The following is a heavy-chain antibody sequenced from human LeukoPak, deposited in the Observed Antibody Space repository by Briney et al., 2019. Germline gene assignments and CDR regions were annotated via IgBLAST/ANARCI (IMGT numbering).Heavy chain of an antibody. V-gene: IGHV3-7*01. CDR2: IKEDGSEI. D-gene: IGHD4-23*01. CDR1: AFTFSSYC. CDR3: ARDRGYSSFDY. Sequence: PGGSLRLSCEASAFTFSSYCMSWVRQAPGKGLEWVANIKEDGSEIIYVDSVKGRFTISRDNAKNSLFLQMNSLRVEDTAVYYCARDRGYSSFDYWGQGTLVTVSS. J-gene: IGHJ4*02.